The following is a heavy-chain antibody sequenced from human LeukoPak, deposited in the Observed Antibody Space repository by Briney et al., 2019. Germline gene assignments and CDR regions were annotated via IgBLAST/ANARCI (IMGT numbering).Heavy chain of an antibody. CDR1: GVTFSSYA. D-gene: IGHD1-26*01. CDR2: ISGTGGNT. J-gene: IGHJ6*02. Sequence: GGSLRLSCAASGVTFSSYAMSWVRQAPGKGLEWVSGISGTGGNTYYAASVKGRFTISRDNSKNTLYLQMNSLRAEDTAVFYCAKDREYSGSYRPGPTRYYYGMDVWGQGTTVTVSS. CDR3: AKDREYSGSYRPGPTRYYYGMDV. V-gene: IGHV3-23*01.